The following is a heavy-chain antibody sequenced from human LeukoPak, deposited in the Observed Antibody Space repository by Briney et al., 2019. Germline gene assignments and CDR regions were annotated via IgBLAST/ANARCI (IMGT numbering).Heavy chain of an antibody. V-gene: IGHV4-59*08. CDR3: ATGAPRGMDV. Sequence: SETLSLTCSVSGGSISSYYCAWIRQPPGKGLEWIAYVFHSGGATYNPSLKSRVTISLDTSKNQSSLKLRSVTAADTAVYYCATGAPRGMDVWGQGTTVTV. J-gene: IGHJ6*02. CDR2: VFHSGGA. CDR1: GGSISSYY. D-gene: IGHD4/OR15-4a*01.